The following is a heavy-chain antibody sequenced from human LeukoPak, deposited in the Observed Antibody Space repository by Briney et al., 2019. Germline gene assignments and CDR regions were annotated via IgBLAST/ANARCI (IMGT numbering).Heavy chain of an antibody. D-gene: IGHD3-10*01. CDR2: ITTAGDT. V-gene: IGHV3-13*01. CDR3: ARDGRGSGNSGPY. Sequence: PGGSLRLSCAASGFTFSSYDIHWVRQATGKGLEWVSAITTAGDTYYPGSVKGRFTISRENAKNSMYLQMNSLRAEDTAVYYCARDGRGSGNSGPYWGQGTLVTVSS. J-gene: IGHJ4*02. CDR1: GFTFSSYD.